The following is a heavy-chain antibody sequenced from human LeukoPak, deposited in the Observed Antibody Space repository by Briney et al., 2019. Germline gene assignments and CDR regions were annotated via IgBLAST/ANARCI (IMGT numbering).Heavy chain of an antibody. J-gene: IGHJ5*02. Sequence: GGSLRLSCAASGFSLSNYAMSWVRQAPGKGLEWVSYISGSSTTIYYADSVKGRFTISRDNAKNSLYLQMNSLRDEDTAVYYCARDLVGATASWGQGTLVTVSS. CDR3: ARDLVGATAS. CDR1: GFSLSNYA. V-gene: IGHV3-48*02. CDR2: ISGSSTTI. D-gene: IGHD1-26*01.